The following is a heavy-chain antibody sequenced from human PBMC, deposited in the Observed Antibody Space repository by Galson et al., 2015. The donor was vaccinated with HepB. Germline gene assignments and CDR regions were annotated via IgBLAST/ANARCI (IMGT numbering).Heavy chain of an antibody. J-gene: IGHJ4*02. V-gene: IGHV3-30*18. D-gene: IGHD5-18*01. CDR2: ISNDGTTK. CDR1: GFSFSSYA. Sequence: SLRLSCAVSGFSFSSYAMHWVRQAPGKGLEWVALISNDGTTKLYADSVEGRFTISRDISKNMLYLQMNSLRAEDTAVYYCAKDRNTDLVHYFDFWGQGTLVTVSS. CDR3: AKDRNTDLVHYFDF.